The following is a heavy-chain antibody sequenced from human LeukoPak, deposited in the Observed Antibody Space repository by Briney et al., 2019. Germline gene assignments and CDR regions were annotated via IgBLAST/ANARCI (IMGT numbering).Heavy chain of an antibody. CDR2: INSDGSST. CDR3: ARLTPTRYGSGIDY. D-gene: IGHD3-10*01. Sequence: GGSLRLSCAASGFTFSSYWMHWVRQAPGKGLVWVSRINSDGSSTSYADSVKGRFTISRDNAKNTLYLQMNNLRAEDTAVYYCARLTPTRYGSGIDYWGQGTLVTVSS. V-gene: IGHV3-74*01. CDR1: GFTFSSYW. J-gene: IGHJ4*02.